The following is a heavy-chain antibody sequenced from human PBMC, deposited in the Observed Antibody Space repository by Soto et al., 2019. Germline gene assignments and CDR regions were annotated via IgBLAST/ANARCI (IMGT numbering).Heavy chain of an antibody. J-gene: IGHJ4*02. CDR1: GYTFTSYD. Sequence: QVPLVQSGAEVKKPGASVKVSCKASGYTFTSYDINWVRQATGQGLEWMGWMNPNSGNTGYAQKFQGRVTMTRNTSISTAYMELSSLRSEDTAVYYCARGLAISYYYDSSGYYFDYWGQGTLVTVSS. D-gene: IGHD3-22*01. CDR2: MNPNSGNT. CDR3: ARGLAISYYYDSSGYYFDY. V-gene: IGHV1-8*01.